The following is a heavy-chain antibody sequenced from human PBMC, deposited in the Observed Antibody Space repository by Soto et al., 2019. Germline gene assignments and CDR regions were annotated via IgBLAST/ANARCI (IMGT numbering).Heavy chain of an antibody. V-gene: IGHV4-4*02. D-gene: IGHD3-3*02. J-gene: IGHJ4*02. CDR1: GDSINSNHW. Sequence: QVQLQESGPGLVKLSGTLSLTCAVSGDSINSNHWWNWVRQPPGKGLEWIGQISHSGSTNYNPSLTSRVNKSVDKSKNHFSLKLTSVTAADTAIYYCAARHFWSCPWTDTRLDYWGQGTLVTVSS. CDR3: AARHFWSCPWTDTRLDY. CDR2: ISHSGST.